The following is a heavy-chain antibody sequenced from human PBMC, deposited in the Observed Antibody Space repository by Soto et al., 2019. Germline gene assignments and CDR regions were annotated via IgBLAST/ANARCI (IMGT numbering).Heavy chain of an antibody. D-gene: IGHD4-17*01. CDR1: GGSISSGGYY. CDR3: ARIASYGDLPDY. Sequence: SETLSLTCTVSGGSISSGGYYWSWIRQHPGKGLEWIGYIYYSGSTYYNPSLKSRVTISVDTSKNQFSLKLSSVTAADTAVYYCARIASYGDLPDYWGQGTLVTVS. V-gene: IGHV4-31*03. CDR2: IYYSGST. J-gene: IGHJ4*02.